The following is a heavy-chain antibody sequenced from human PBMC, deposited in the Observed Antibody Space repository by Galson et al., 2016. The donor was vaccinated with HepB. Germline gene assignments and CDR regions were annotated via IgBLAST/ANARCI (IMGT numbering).Heavy chain of an antibody. Sequence: PALVKPTQTLTLTCTISGFSLNTHGVGVSWIRQPPGKALEWLALIYWDDDRRYNASLKSRLTITKDTSKDQVVLTMTNMDPAETATSYCGDRPRGGSGYADWGQGILVIVSS. J-gene: IGHJ4*02. V-gene: IGHV2-5*02. CDR3: GDRPRGGSGYAD. CDR2: IYWDDDR. D-gene: IGHD3-16*01. CDR1: GFSLNTHGVG.